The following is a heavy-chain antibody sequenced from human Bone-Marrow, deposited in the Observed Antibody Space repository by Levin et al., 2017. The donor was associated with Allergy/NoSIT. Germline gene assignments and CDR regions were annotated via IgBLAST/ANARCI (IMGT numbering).Heavy chain of an antibody. Sequence: SCKTSGYTFSDFFMHWVRQAPGKGPEWVALTSFDGSEQHYADSVKGRFTISRDNSKDSLYLQMNNLTHDDTAFYYCARLDRGVFPFDFWGRGTLVTVSS. D-gene: IGHD3-16*01. J-gene: IGHJ4*02. CDR2: TSFDGSEQ. CDR3: ARLDRGVFPFDF. CDR1: GYTFSDFF. V-gene: IGHV3-30*04.